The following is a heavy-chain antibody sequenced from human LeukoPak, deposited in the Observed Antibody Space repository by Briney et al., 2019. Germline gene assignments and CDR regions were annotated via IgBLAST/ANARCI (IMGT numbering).Heavy chain of an antibody. CDR3: AKDRWYCSGGSCYFSDY. CDR2: ISGSGGST. CDR1: GFTFSSYA. J-gene: IGHJ4*02. D-gene: IGHD2-15*01. V-gene: IGHV3-23*01. Sequence: GGSLRLSCAASGFTFSSYAMSWVRQAPGKGLEWVSAISGSGGSTYYADSVKGRFTISRDNSKNTLYLQMNSLRAEDTAVYYCAKDRWYCSGGSCYFSDYWGQGTLVTVSS.